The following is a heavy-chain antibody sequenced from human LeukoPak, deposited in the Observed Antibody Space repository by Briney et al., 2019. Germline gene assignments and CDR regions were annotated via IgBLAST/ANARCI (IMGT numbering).Heavy chain of an antibody. CDR3: ARDLRTGIAVAGTVDY. D-gene: IGHD6-19*01. V-gene: IGHV3-30*04. CDR1: GFTFSSYA. Sequence: PGRSLRLSCAASGFTFSSYAMYWVRQAPGKGLEWVAVISYDGSNKYYADSVKGRFTISRDNSKNTLYLQMNSLRAEDTAVYYCARDLRTGIAVAGTVDYWGQGTLVTVSS. J-gene: IGHJ4*02. CDR2: ISYDGSNK.